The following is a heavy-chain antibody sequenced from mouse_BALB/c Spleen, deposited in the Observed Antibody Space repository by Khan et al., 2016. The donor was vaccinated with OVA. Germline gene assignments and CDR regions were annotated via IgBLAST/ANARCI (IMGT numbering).Heavy chain of an antibody. D-gene: IGHD2-10*02. V-gene: IGHV14-3*02. J-gene: IGHJ3*01. CDR3: ATLYGNPLAF. Sequence: VQLKQSGAELVKPGASVTLSCSASGFNIKDTYIHWMKQRPEQGLEWIGRIDPPNDDSKYRPKFPAKATLTADTSSNTAYLPLSSLTSEDTTVYYCATLYGNPLAFWGQGTLVSVSA. CDR2: IDPPNDDS. CDR1: GFNIKDTY.